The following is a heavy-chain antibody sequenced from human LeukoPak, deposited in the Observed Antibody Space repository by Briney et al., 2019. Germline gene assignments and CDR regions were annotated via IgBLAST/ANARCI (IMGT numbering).Heavy chain of an antibody. D-gene: IGHD3-22*01. J-gene: IGHJ2*01. V-gene: IGHV4-59*01. CDR1: GGSISSYY. Sequence: NPSETLSLTCTVSGGSISSYYWSWIRQPPGKGLGWIGYIYYSGSTNYNPSLKSRVTISVDTSKNQFSLKLSSVTAADTAVYYCARVFYDSSGYYGPDYWYFDLWGRGTLVTVSS. CDR2: IYYSGST. CDR3: ARVFYDSSGYYGPDYWYFDL.